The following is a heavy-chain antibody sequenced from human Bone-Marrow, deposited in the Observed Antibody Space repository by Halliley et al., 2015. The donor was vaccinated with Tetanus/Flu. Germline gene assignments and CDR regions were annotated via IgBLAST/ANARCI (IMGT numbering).Heavy chain of an antibody. D-gene: IGHD6-19*01. CDR3: ARDHRGAVAGYYKYGMDV. V-gene: IGHV1-46*01. Sequence: NPSGGSTIYAQKFQGRVTMSRDTSTSTVYMDLSSLTFEDTAVYYCARDHRGAVAGYYKYGMDVWGQGTTVTVSS. J-gene: IGHJ6*02. CDR2: NPSGGST.